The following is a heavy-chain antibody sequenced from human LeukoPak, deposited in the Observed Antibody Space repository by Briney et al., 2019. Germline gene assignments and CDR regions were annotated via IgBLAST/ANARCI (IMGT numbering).Heavy chain of an antibody. CDR3: ARADCGGDCYPKFYYYYGMDV. CDR2: ISNNGGYT. J-gene: IGHJ6*02. V-gene: IGHV3-23*01. D-gene: IGHD2-21*02. CDR1: GFTFSSSA. Sequence: GGSLRLSCAASGFTFSSSAMSWVRQAPGKGLEWVSAISNNGGYTYYADSVKGRFTISRDNSKNTLYLQMNSLRAEDTAVYYCARADCGGDCYPKFYYYYGMDVWGQGTTVTVSS.